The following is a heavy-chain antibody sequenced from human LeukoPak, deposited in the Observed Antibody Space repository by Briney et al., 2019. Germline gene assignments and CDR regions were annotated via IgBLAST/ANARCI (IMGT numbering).Heavy chain of an antibody. CDR2: IYYSGST. J-gene: IGHJ6*03. Sequence: PSETLSLTCTVSGGSISSYYWSWIRQPPGKGLEWIGYIYYSGSTNYNPSLKSRVTISVDTSKNQFSLKLSSVTAADTAVYYCARGYSYGPYYYYYYMDVSGKGTTVTVSS. V-gene: IGHV4-59*01. D-gene: IGHD5-18*01. CDR1: GGSISSYY. CDR3: ARGYSYGPYYYYYYMDV.